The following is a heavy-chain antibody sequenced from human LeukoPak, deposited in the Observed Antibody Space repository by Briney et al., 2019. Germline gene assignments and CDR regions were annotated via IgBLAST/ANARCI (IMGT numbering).Heavy chain of an antibody. D-gene: IGHD3-22*01. CDR1: GFTVSSNY. CDR2: IYSGGST. J-gene: IGHJ3*02. CDR3: ARLDQLTYYYDSSGYYSSDAFDI. Sequence: GGSLRLSCAASGFTVSSNYMSWVRQAPGKGLEWVSVIYSGGSTYYADSVKGRFTISRDNSKNTLYLQMNSLRAEDTAVYYCARLDQLTYYYDSSGYYSSDAFDIWGQGTMVTVSS. V-gene: IGHV3-66*04.